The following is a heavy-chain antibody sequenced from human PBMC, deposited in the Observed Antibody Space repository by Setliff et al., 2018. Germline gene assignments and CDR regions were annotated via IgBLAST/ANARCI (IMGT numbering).Heavy chain of an antibody. D-gene: IGHD6-6*01. CDR1: GYTFTSYA. CDR3: ARDGIAARPGADY. J-gene: IGHJ4*02. CDR2: INAGNGKT. V-gene: IGHV1-3*01. Sequence: GASVKVSCKASGYTFTSYAMHWVRQAPGQRLEWMGWINAGNGKTKYSQKFQGRVTITRDTSASTAYMELSSLGSEDTAVYYCARDGIAARPGADYWGQGTLVTVSS.